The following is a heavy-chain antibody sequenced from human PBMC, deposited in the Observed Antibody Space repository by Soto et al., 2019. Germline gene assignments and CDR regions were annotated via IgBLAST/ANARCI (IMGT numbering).Heavy chain of an antibody. J-gene: IGHJ4*02. D-gene: IGHD3-22*01. CDR3: AIAPGNYYDSIG. V-gene: IGHV4-34*01. CDR1: GGSFSGYY. CDR2: INHSGST. Sequence: SETLSLTCAVYGGSFSGYYWSWIRQPPGKGLEWIGEINHSGSTNYNPSLKSRVTISVDTSKNQFSLKLSSVTAADTAVYYCAIAPGNYYDSIGWGQGTLVTVSS.